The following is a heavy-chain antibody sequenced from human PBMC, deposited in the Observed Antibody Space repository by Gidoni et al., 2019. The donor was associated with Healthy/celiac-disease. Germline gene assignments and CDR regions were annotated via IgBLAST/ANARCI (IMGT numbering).Heavy chain of an antibody. CDR2: IYYSGST. Sequence: QVQLQESGPGLVKPSETLSLTCTVSGGSISSYYWSWIRQPPGKGLEWIGYIYYSGSTNYNPSLKSRVTISVDTSKNQFSLKLSSVTAADTAVYYCARGGGGDTVNYYYYGMDVWGQGTTVTVSS. J-gene: IGHJ6*02. CDR1: GGSISSYY. CDR3: ARGGGGDTVNYYYYGMDV. D-gene: IGHD2-21*02. V-gene: IGHV4-59*01.